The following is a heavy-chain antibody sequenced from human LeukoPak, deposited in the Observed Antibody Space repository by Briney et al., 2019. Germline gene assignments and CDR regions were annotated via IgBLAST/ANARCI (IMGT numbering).Heavy chain of an antibody. Sequence: GGSLRLSCAASGFTFRSYAMSWVRQAPGKGLEWVSAISGSGGNTYYADSVKGRFTISRDNSKNTLYLQMNSLRVEDTAIYYCAKSATGYSSAGCDYWGQGTLVTVSS. V-gene: IGHV3-23*01. CDR2: ISGSGGNT. CDR1: GFTFRSYA. J-gene: IGHJ4*02. D-gene: IGHD5-18*01. CDR3: AKSATGYSSAGCDY.